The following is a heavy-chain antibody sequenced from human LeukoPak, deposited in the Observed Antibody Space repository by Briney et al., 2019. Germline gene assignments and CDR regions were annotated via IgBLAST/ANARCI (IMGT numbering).Heavy chain of an antibody. V-gene: IGHV1-8*01. CDR1: GYTFTSYD. J-gene: IGHJ4*02. Sequence: ASVKVSCKASGYTFTSYDIDWVRQATGQGLEWLGWMNPNSGNTGYAQKFQGRVTMTRNTSISTAYMELSSLRSEDTAVYYCARGGSGSYQNDHWGQGTLVTVSS. CDR2: MNPNSGNT. CDR3: ARGGSGSYQNDH. D-gene: IGHD1-26*01.